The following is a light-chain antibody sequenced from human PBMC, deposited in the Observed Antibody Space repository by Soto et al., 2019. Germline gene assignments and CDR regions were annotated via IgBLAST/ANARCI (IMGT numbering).Light chain of an antibody. Sequence: EVVLTQSPATLSLSPGERATLSCRASQAVPSYLAWYQQKTGQAPRLLIYDISNRATGIPARFSGSGSGTDFTLTISSLEPEDVAVSYCHQRNSWPRSTFGQGTKLEIK. CDR1: QAVPSY. CDR3: HQRNSWPRST. CDR2: DIS. V-gene: IGKV3-11*01. J-gene: IGKJ2*02.